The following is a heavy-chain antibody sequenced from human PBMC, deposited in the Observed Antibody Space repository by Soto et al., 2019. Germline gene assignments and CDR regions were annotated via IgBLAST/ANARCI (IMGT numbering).Heavy chain of an antibody. CDR3: VKDGSSGWPYYYGLDV. J-gene: IGHJ6*02. D-gene: IGHD6-19*01. CDR2: ISYDGRNK. V-gene: IGHV3-30*18. Sequence: PGGSLRLSCAASGFTFSSYGMHWVRQAPGKGLEWVVVISYDGRNKYYADSVKGRFTISRDNSKNTLYLQMSSLRAEDTAVYYCVKDGSSGWPYYYGLDVWGQGTTVTVSS. CDR1: GFTFSSYG.